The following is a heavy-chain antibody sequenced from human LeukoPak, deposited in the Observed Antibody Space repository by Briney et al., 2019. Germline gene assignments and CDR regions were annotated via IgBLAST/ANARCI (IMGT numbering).Heavy chain of an antibody. J-gene: IGHJ4*02. CDR1: GFTFSNAW. D-gene: IGHD3-9*01. CDR3: TTDSSILTGYYDY. CDR2: IKSKTDGGTT. Sequence: GGSLRLSCAASGFTFSNAWVSWVRQAPGKGLEWVGRIKSKTDGGTTDYAAPVKGRFTISRDDSKNTLYLQMNSLKTEDTAVYYCTTDSSILTGYYDYWGQGTLVTVSS. V-gene: IGHV3-15*01.